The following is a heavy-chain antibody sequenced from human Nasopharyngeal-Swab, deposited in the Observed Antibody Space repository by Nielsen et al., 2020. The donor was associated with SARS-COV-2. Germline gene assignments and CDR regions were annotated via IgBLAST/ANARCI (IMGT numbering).Heavy chain of an antibody. V-gene: IGHV3-11*06. J-gene: IGHJ6*02. D-gene: IGHD2-15*01. CDR3: ARGYCSSGSCYAKHCGMDV. CDR1: GFTFSDYY. CDR2: ISSSSSDI. Sequence: GESLKISCAASGFTFSDYYMSWIRQAPGKGLEWVSSISSSSSDIYYADSVKGRFTISRDSAKNSLYLQMNNLRAEDTAVYYCARGYCSSGSCYAKHCGMDVWGQGTTVTVSS.